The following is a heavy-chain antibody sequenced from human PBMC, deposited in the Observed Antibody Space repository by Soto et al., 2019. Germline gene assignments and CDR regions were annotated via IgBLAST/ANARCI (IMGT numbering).Heavy chain of an antibody. CDR3: ARNADCSSGICYFGWFDP. CDR1: GGSMRSNDW. D-gene: IGHD2-2*01. CDR2: ISHSGIT. J-gene: IGHJ5*02. V-gene: IGHV4-4*02. Sequence: QVQLQESGPGLVEPSGTLSLNCGVSGGSMRSNDWWSWVRQNPGKGLEWMGEISHSGITTYNPSLKIRVTMSMDKSKNQLSLRVRSLTAADTAIYYCARNADCSSGICYFGWFDPLGQGALVIVSS.